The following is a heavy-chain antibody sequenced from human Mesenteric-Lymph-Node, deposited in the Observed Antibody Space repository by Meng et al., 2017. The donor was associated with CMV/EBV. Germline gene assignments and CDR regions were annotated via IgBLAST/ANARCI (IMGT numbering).Heavy chain of an antibody. D-gene: IGHD4-11*01. CDR3: AKHGDYSNAYFDS. CDR1: GFTFSGFG. J-gene: IGHJ4*02. V-gene: IGHV3-30*02. Sequence: GESLKISCAASGFTFSGFGMHWVRQAPGKGLEWVAFVRYDGNKEYYADSVKGRFTISKDNSKNTVYLQMSSLRGGDTAVYYCAKHGDYSNAYFDSWGQGTLVTVSS. CDR2: VRYDGNKE.